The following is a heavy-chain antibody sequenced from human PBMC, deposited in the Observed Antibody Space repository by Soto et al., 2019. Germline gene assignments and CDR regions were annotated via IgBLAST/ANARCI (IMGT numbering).Heavy chain of an antibody. Sequence: QVQLVESGEGVVQPGRSLRLSCAASGFTFSSYGMHWVRQAPGKGLEWVAVISYDGSNKNYADSVKGRFTISRDNSKNTQYLQMNSQRAEDTAVYYCAKEVWSGPMDVWGQGTTVTVSS. J-gene: IGHJ6*02. V-gene: IGHV3-30*18. CDR2: ISYDGSNK. CDR3: AKEVWSGPMDV. D-gene: IGHD3-3*01. CDR1: GFTFSSYG.